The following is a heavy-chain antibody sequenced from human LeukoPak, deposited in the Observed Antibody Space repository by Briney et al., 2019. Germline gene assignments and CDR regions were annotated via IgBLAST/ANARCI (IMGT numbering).Heavy chain of an antibody. V-gene: IGHV3-21*01. J-gene: IGHJ4*02. CDR2: ISSSSSYI. D-gene: IGHD3-10*01. CDR3: ARDLVAMVGWFGEGPGY. Sequence: GGSLRLSCAASGFTFSSYSMNWVRQAPGKGLEWVSSISSSSSYIYYADSVKGRFTISRDNAKNSLYLQMNSLRAEDTAVYYCARDLVAMVGWFGEGPGYWGQGTLVTVSS. CDR1: GFTFSSYS.